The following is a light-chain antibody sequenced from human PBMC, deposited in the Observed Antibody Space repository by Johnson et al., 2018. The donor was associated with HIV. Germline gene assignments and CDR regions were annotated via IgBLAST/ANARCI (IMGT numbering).Light chain of an antibody. J-gene: IGLJ1*01. V-gene: IGLV1-51*02. Sequence: QSVLTQPPSVSAAPGQKVTVSCSGSSSNIGSNDVSWYQQVPGAAPKLLIYENNKRPSGIPDRFSGSKSGTSATLGITGLQTGDEADYYCGTWDSSLRGVFGTGTKVTVL. CDR3: GTWDSSLRGV. CDR1: SSNIGSND. CDR2: ENN.